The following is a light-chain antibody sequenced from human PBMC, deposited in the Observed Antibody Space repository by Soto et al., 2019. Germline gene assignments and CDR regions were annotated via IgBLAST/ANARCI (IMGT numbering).Light chain of an antibody. Sequence: EIVLTQSPATLSLSPGERATLSCRASQSVSSYLAWYQQKPGQVPRLVIYDASNRDTGIPGRFSGSGSGTDFTLTISSLEPEDFGVYYCQQRGSWPRTFGQGTKVEIK. J-gene: IGKJ1*01. CDR1: QSVSSY. CDR2: DAS. V-gene: IGKV3-11*01. CDR3: QQRGSWPRT.